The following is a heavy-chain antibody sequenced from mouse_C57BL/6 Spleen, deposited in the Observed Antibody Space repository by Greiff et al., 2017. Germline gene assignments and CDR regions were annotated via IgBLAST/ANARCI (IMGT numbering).Heavy chain of an antibody. J-gene: IGHJ4*01. Sequence: QVQLQQSGAELAKPGASVKLSCKASGYTFTSYWMHWVKQRPGQGLEWIGHINPSSGYTKYNQKFKDKATVTADKSSSTAYMQLRSLTYDDSAVYYCAREGDGDSDALGYWGQGTSVTVSS. V-gene: IGHV1-7*01. CDR2: INPSSGYT. D-gene: IGHD2-13*01. CDR1: GYTFTSYW. CDR3: AREGDGDSDALGY.